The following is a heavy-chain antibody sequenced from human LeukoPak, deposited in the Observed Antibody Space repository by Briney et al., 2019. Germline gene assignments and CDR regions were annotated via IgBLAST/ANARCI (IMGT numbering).Heavy chain of an antibody. V-gene: IGHV4-39*01. CDR2: IYYSGST. Sequence: PSETLSLTCTVSGGSISSSSYYWGWIRQPPGKGLEWIGSIYYSGSTYYNPSLKSRVTISVDTSKNQFSLKLSSVTAADTAVYYCARPRGRAQGAFDIWGQGTMVTVSS. CDR1: GGSISSSSYY. D-gene: IGHD3-10*01. CDR3: ARPRGRAQGAFDI. J-gene: IGHJ3*02.